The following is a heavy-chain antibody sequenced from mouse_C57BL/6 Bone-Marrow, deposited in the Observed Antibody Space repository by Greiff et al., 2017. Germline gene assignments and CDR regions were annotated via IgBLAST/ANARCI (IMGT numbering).Heavy chain of an antibody. CDR1: GYSITSGYY. Sequence: EVQLQESGPGLVKPSQSLSLTCSVTGYSITSGYYWNWIRQFPGNKLEWMGYISYDGSNNYNPSLKNRISITRDTSKNQFFLKLNSVTTEDTATYYCARGYYGSSGGFAYWGQGTLVTVSA. V-gene: IGHV3-6*01. CDR2: ISYDGSN. D-gene: IGHD1-1*01. J-gene: IGHJ3*01. CDR3: ARGYYGSSGGFAY.